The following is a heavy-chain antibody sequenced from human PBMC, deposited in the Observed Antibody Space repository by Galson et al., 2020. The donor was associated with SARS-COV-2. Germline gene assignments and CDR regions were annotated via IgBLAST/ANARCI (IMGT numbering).Heavy chain of an antibody. D-gene: IGHD3-10*01. CDR3: ATAPPYYYGSGSYYNWFDP. Sequence: GESLKISCKVSGYTLTELSMHWVRQAPGKGLEWMGGFDPEDGETIYAQKFQGRVTMTEDTSTDTAYMELSSLRSEDTAVYYCATAPPYYYGSGSYYNWFDPWGQGTLVTVSS. J-gene: IGHJ5*02. CDR1: GYTLTELS. V-gene: IGHV1-24*01. CDR2: FDPEDGET.